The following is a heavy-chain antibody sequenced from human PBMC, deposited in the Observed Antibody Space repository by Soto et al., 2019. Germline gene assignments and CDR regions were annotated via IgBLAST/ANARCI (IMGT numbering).Heavy chain of an antibody. CDR1: GFTFSSYA. V-gene: IGHV3-23*01. J-gene: IGHJ4*02. CDR2: ISGSGGGT. Sequence: EVQLLESGGGLVQPGGSLRLSCAASGFTFSSYAMSWVHQAPGKGLEWVSAISGSGGGTYYADSVKGRFTLARDNSKNTLYLQMNSLRAEDTAVYYCAKAPIAAAGYGGFFDYWGQGTLVTVSS. D-gene: IGHD6-13*01. CDR3: AKAPIAAAGYGGFFDY.